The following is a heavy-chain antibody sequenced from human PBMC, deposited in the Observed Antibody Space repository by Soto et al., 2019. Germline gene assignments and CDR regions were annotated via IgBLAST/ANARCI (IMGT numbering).Heavy chain of an antibody. CDR1: GYSFTSYW. CDR3: ARIGLAFERAAAGTFLRYHWFDP. Sequence: GESLKISCKGSGYSFTSYWIGWVRQMPGKGLEWMGIIYPGDSDTRYSPSFQGQVTISADKSISTAYLQWSSLKASDTAMYYCARIGLAFERAAAGTFLRYHWFDPWGQGTLVTV. D-gene: IGHD6-13*01. V-gene: IGHV5-51*01. J-gene: IGHJ5*02. CDR2: IYPGDSDT.